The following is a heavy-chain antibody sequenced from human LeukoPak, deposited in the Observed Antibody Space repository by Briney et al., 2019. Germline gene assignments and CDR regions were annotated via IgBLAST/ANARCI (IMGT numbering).Heavy chain of an antibody. CDR2: IYYSGST. CDR1: GGSISSYY. V-gene: IGHV4-59*01. J-gene: IGHJ6*03. CDR3: ARGGPPGYYYDYYMDV. Sequence: SETLSLTCTVSGGSISSYYWSWIRQTPGKGLEWIGYIYYSGSTNFNPSLKSRVTISVDTSKNQFSLKMSSVTAADTAVYFCARGGPPGYYYDYYMDVWGKGITVTISS.